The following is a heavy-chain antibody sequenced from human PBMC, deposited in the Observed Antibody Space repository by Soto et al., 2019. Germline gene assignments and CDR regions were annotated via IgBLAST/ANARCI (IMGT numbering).Heavy chain of an antibody. CDR2: IKQDGSEK. V-gene: IGHV3-7*01. J-gene: IGHJ5*02. D-gene: IGHD6-19*01. Sequence: GGSLRLSCAASGFTFSSYWMSWVRQAPGKGLEWVANIKQDGSEKYYVDSVKGRFTISRDNAKNSLYLQMNSLRAEDTAVYYRARGVAVAGTFDWFDPWGQGTLVTVSS. CDR3: ARGVAVAGTFDWFDP. CDR1: GFTFSSYW.